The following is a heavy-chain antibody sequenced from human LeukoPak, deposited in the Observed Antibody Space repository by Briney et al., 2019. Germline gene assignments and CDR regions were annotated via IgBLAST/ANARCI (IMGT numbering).Heavy chain of an antibody. D-gene: IGHD2-15*01. CDR3: ARDLLYCSGGSCYSNWFDP. CDR2: IYHSGST. V-gene: IGHV4-38-2*02. Sequence: PSETLSLTCAVSGYSLSSGYYWGWIRQPPGKGLEWIGSIYHSGSTYYNPSLKSRVTISVDTSKNQFSLKLSSVTAADTAVYYCARDLLYCSGGSCYSNWFDPWGQGTLVTVSS. CDR1: GYSLSSGYY. J-gene: IGHJ5*02.